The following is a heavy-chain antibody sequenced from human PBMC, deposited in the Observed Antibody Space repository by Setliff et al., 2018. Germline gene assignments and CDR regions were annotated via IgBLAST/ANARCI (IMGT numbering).Heavy chain of an antibody. V-gene: IGHV3-23*01. CDR3: CSGSYLFVY. CDR1: GFTFSSSA. D-gene: IGHD1-26*01. CDR2: INGDGSST. J-gene: IGHJ4*02. Sequence: GGSLRLSCAASGFTFSSSAMAWVRQAPGKGLVWVSRINGDGSSTTYADSVKGRFTISRDNSKNTLYLQMNSLRAEDTAVYYCCSGSYLFVYWGQGSLVTVSS.